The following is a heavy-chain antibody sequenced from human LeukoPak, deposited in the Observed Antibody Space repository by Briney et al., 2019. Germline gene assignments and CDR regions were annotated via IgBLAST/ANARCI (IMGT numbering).Heavy chain of an antibody. Sequence: PGGSLRLSCAASGFTFSAYWMHWVRQAPGKGLIWVSRINPDGSSTTYADSVRGRFTISRDNAKNTLYLQVDSLRVEDTAVYYCARVTYNYAHFDFWGQGTLVTVSS. CDR1: GFTFSAYW. CDR2: INPDGSST. CDR3: ARVTYNYAHFDF. V-gene: IGHV3-74*01. D-gene: IGHD3-16*01. J-gene: IGHJ4*02.